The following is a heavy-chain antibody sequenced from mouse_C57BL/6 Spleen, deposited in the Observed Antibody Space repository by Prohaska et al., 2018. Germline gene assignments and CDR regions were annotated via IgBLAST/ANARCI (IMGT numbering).Heavy chain of an antibody. D-gene: IGHD2-2*01. Sequence: VAYISSGGDYIYYADTVKGRFTISRDNARNTLYLQMSSLKSEDTAMYYCTREGEIYYGYVNWEDYYAMDYWGQGTSVTVSS. V-gene: IGHV5-9-1*02. CDR3: TREGEIYYGYVNWEDYYAMDY. CDR2: ISSGGDYI. J-gene: IGHJ4*01.